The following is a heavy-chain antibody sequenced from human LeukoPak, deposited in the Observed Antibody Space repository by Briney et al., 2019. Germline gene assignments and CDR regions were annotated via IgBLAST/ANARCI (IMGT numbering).Heavy chain of an antibody. Sequence: SVKVSCKASGGTFSSYAISWVRQAPGQGLEWMGGIIPIFGTANYAQKFQGRVTITADKSTSTAYMELSSLRSEDTAVYYCARERYYSSTSCYLWFDPWGQGTLVTVSS. CDR3: ARERYYSSTSCYLWFDP. CDR2: IIPIFGTA. V-gene: IGHV1-69*06. J-gene: IGHJ5*02. D-gene: IGHD2-2*01. CDR1: GGTFSSYA.